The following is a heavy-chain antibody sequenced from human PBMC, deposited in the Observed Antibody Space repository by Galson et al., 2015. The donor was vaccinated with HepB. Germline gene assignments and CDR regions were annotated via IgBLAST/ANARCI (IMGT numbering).Heavy chain of an antibody. V-gene: IGHV4-59*01. CDR1: GGSISSYY. Sequence: SETLSLTCTVSGGSISSYYWSWIRQPPGKGLEWIGYIYYSGSTNYNPSLKSRVTISVDTSKNQFSLKLSSVTAADTAVYYCARAGGYCTNGVCSPAAPVDYWGQGTLVTVSS. J-gene: IGHJ4*02. D-gene: IGHD2-8*01. CDR3: ARAGGYCTNGVCSPAAPVDY. CDR2: IYYSGST.